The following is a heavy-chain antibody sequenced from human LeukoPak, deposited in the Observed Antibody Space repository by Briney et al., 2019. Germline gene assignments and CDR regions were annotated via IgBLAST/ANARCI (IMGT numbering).Heavy chain of an antibody. CDR1: GFTFSSYE. J-gene: IGHJ3*02. CDR2: ISSSGSNI. Sequence: GGSLRLSCAASGFTFSSYEMYWVRQAPGKGLEWVSYISSSGSNIKYADSVKGRFTISRGNAKNSVYLQMNSLRAEDTAVYYCARDIKGQYQDAFDIWGQGTMVTVSS. D-gene: IGHD2-2*01. CDR3: ARDIKGQYQDAFDI. V-gene: IGHV3-48*03.